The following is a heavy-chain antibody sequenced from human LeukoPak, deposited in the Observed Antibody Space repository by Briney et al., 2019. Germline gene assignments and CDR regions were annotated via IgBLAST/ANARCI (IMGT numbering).Heavy chain of an antibody. CDR1: GGSISSGGYS. V-gene: IGHV4-39*07. Sequence: SETLSLTCAVSGGSISSGGYSWSWIRQPPGKGLEWIGSIYHSGSTYYNPSLKSRVTISVDTSKNQFSPKLSSVTAADTAVYYCASTPIAAKEETYAFDIWGQGTMVTVSS. CDR3: ASTPIAAKEETYAFDI. CDR2: IYHSGST. J-gene: IGHJ3*02. D-gene: IGHD6-13*01.